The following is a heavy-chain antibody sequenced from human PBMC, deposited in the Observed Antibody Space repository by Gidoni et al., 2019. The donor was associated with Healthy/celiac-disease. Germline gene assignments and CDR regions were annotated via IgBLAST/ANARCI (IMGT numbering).Heavy chain of an antibody. CDR1: GFTFSSYG. V-gene: IGHV3-33*01. CDR3: ARDGSVTGGSDAFDI. D-gene: IGHD1-20*01. CDR2: IWYDGSNK. Sequence: SCAASGFTFSSYGMHWVRQAPGKGLEWVAVIWYDGSNKYYADSVKGRFTISRDNSKNTLYLQMNSLRAEDTAVYYCARDGSVTGGSDAFDIWGQGTMVTVSS. J-gene: IGHJ3*02.